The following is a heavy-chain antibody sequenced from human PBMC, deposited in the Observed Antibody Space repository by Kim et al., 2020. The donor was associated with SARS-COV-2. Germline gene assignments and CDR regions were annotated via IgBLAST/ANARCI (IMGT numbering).Heavy chain of an antibody. J-gene: IGHJ4*01. CDR1: GYTFSDYH. D-gene: IGHD1-20*01. CDR3: VTWIRGLAGCLPY. Sequence: ASVKVSCKASGYTFSDYHIHWVRQAPGQGPVWMGTINCKSGGTMYAKMFQDRVTMTRDTSINTAYMDLSGLMSDDTAVYYCVTWIRGLAGCLPYWGQGTLVAVSS. CDR2: INCKSGGT. V-gene: IGHV1-2*02.